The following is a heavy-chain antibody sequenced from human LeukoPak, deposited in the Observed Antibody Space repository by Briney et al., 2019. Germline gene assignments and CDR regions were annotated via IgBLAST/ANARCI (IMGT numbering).Heavy chain of an antibody. J-gene: IGHJ3*02. Sequence: SETLSLTCTVSGGSVSSGDYYWSWIRQPPGKGLEWIGYIYYSGSTYYNPSLKSRVTISVDTSKNQFSLELSSVTAADTAVYYCARSGSYYYDAFDIWGQGTMVTASS. CDR3: ARSGSYYYDAFDI. CDR1: GGSVSSGDYY. CDR2: IYYSGST. D-gene: IGHD1-26*01. V-gene: IGHV4-30-4*08.